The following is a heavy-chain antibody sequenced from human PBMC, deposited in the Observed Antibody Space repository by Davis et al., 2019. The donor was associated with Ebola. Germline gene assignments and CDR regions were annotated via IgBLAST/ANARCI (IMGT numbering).Heavy chain of an antibody. CDR3: AREARRHYYDSSGYYANAGY. CDR2: ISGGGGST. Sequence: GGSLRLSCAASGFTFSSYAMSWVRQAPGKGLEWVSAISGGGGSTYYADSVKGRFTISRDNSKNTLYLQMNSLRAEDTAVYYCAREARRHYYDSSGYYANAGYWGQGTLVTVSS. D-gene: IGHD3-22*01. CDR1: GFTFSSYA. J-gene: IGHJ4*02. V-gene: IGHV3-23*01.